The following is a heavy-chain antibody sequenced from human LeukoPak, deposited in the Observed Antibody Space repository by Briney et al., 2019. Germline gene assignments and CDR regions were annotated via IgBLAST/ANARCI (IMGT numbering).Heavy chain of an antibody. CDR2: ISSGGAST. CDR1: GFTCRNYA. V-gene: IGHV3-23*01. CDR3: TFMGTINRVY. J-gene: IGHJ4*02. D-gene: IGHD1-14*01. Sequence: GGSLRLSCAASGFTCRNYAMIWVRQAPGKGLEWVSVISSGGASTYYADSVKGRFTISRDDSKNTVYLQMNNLRAEDTAVYYCTFMGTINRVYWGPGTLVTVSS.